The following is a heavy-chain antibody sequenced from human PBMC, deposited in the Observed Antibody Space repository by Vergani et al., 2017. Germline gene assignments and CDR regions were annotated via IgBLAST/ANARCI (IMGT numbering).Heavy chain of an antibody. V-gene: IGHV1-3*01. CDR2: INAGNGNT. Sequence: QVQLVQSGAEVKKPGASVKVSCKASGYTFTSYAMHWVRQAPGQRLEWMGWINAGNGNTKYSQKFQGRVTITADESTSTAYMELSSLRSEDTAVYYCARVLDSSGWYVWRARGFDPGGQGTLVTVSS. CDR1: GYTFTSYA. CDR3: ARVLDSSGWYVWRARGFDP. D-gene: IGHD6-19*01. J-gene: IGHJ5*02.